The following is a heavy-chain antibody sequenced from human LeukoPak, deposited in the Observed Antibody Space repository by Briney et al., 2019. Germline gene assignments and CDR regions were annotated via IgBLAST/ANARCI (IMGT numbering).Heavy chain of an antibody. V-gene: IGHV1-2*06. J-gene: IGHJ4*02. Sequence: GASVKVSCKASGYTFTGYYMHWVRQAPGQGLEWMGRINPNNGDTNYAQKFQGRVTMTGDTSISTAYMELNSLRSDDSAVYYCTRESGSYHGNDYWGQGTLVTVSS. CDR3: TRESGSYHGNDY. D-gene: IGHD1-26*01. CDR1: GYTFTGYY. CDR2: INPNNGDT.